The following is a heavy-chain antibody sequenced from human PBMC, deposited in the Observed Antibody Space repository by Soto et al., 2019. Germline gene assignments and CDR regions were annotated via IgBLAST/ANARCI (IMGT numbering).Heavy chain of an antibody. D-gene: IGHD2-15*01. CDR2: IGRKGKNYAT. CDR1: GFIFSGSA. CDR3: VSQGIVVSRLDH. J-gene: IGHJ4*02. V-gene: IGHV3-73*02. Sequence: EVHLVQSGGGLVQPGGSLKLSCAASGFIFSGSAMHWVRQASGKGLEWVGRIGRKGKNYATEYGASVAGSFTISKDESKHTTFLLMTSVKSEDTAVYFCVSQGIVVSRLDHWGQGTLVTVSS.